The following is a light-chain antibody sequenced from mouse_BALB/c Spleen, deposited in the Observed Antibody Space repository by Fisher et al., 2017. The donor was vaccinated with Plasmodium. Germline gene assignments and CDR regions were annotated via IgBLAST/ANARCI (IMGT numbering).Light chain of an antibody. J-gene: IGKJ5*01. V-gene: IGKV5-43*01. Sequence: DIVITQTPVTLSVTPGDSVSLSCRASQTLSSNLHWYQQKSHESPRLLINYTSQSISGIPSRFSGSGSRTDFTLSINSVETEDFGMYFRQQSNSWPLTFGAGTKLELK. CDR2: YTS. CDR3: QQSNSWPLT. CDR1: QTLSSN.